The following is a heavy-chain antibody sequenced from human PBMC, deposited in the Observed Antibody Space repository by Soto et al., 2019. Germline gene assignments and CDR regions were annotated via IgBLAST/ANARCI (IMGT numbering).Heavy chain of an antibody. D-gene: IGHD6-13*01. V-gene: IGHV1-69*02. CDR2: IIPILGIA. Sequence: SVKVSCKASGGTFSSYTISWVRQAPGQGLEWMGRIIPILGIANYAQKFQGRVTITADKSTSTAYMELSSLRSEDTAVYYCARVAAAGRGAYGSFDYWGQGTLVTVSS. J-gene: IGHJ4*02. CDR1: GGTFSSYT. CDR3: ARVAAAGRGAYGSFDY.